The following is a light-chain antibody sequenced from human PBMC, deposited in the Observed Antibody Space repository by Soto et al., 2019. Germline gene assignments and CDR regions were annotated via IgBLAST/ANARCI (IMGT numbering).Light chain of an antibody. CDR2: KAS. J-gene: IGKJ1*01. CDR3: PHYNSYSEA. CDR1: QTISSW. V-gene: IGKV1-5*03. Sequence: DIQMTQSPSTLSASVGDRVTITFLASQTISSWLAWYQQKPGKAPKLLIYKASTLKSGVPSRFSGSGSGTEFTLTISSLQPDDFATYYCPHYNSYSEAFGQRTKVDI.